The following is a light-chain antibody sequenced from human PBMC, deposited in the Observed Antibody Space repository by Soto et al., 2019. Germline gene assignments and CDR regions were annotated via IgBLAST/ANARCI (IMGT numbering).Light chain of an antibody. CDR1: QSVSTN. CDR2: GAS. J-gene: IGKJ4*01. Sequence: ETVMTQSPATLSVSPGERATLSCRASQSVSTNLAWYQQKPGQAPRLLIYGASIWASGIPARFSGSGSGTDFTLTINNLQSEDFAVYFCQQYKNWPPLTFGGGTKVEI. CDR3: QQYKNWPPLT. V-gene: IGKV3-15*01.